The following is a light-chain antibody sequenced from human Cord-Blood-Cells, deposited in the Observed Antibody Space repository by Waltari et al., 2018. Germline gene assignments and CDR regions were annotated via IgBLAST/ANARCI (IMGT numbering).Light chain of an antibody. CDR2: DVS. J-gene: IGLJ2*01. CDR1: SSDVGGYNY. CDR3: CSYAGSYVV. Sequence: QSALTQPRSVSGSPGQSVTISCTGTSSDVGGYNYVSWYQQHPGKAPKLMIYDVSKRPSGVPDRCSGSKSGNTASLTISVLQAEDEADYYCCSYAGSYVVFGGGTKLTVL. V-gene: IGLV2-11*01.